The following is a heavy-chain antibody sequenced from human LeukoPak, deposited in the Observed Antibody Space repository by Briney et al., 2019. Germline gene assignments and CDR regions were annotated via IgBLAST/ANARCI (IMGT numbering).Heavy chain of an antibody. V-gene: IGHV3-30-3*01. CDR2: ISYDGSNK. Sequence: GGSLRLSCAASGLTFSSYAMHWVRQAPGKGLEWVAVISYDGSNKYYADSVKGRFTISRDNSKNTLYLQMNSLRAEDTAVYYCAKDKFPGGIAVAFDYWGQGTLVTVSS. CDR1: GLTFSSYA. J-gene: IGHJ4*02. CDR3: AKDKFPGGIAVAFDY. D-gene: IGHD6-19*01.